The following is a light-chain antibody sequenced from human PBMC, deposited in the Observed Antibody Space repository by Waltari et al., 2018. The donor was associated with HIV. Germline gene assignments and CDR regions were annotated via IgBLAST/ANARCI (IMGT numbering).Light chain of an antibody. CDR1: TSTIASAS. V-gene: IGLV1-47*01. CDR2: RGD. CDR3: AAWTDIMSGWL. Sequence: TQSPSASGAPGQRVTLTCSAVTSTIASASIYWYQQVPGTAPKLLIFRGDQRPSGVPDRFSGSKSGASSSLAISGLQSDDEADYYCAAWTDIMSGWLFGGGTKLTVL. J-gene: IGLJ3*02.